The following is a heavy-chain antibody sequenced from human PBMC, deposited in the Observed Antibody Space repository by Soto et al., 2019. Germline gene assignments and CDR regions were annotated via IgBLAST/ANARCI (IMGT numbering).Heavy chain of an antibody. D-gene: IGHD3-3*01. V-gene: IGHV4-59*01. Sequence: TSETLSLTCTVSGGSISSYYWSWIRQPPGKGLEWIGYIYYSGSTNYNPSLKSRVTISVDTSKNQFSLKLSSVTAADTAVYYCASGRSYYDFWSGPIDYWGQGTLVTVSS. CDR2: IYYSGST. CDR3: ASGRSYYDFWSGPIDY. CDR1: GGSISSYY. J-gene: IGHJ4*02.